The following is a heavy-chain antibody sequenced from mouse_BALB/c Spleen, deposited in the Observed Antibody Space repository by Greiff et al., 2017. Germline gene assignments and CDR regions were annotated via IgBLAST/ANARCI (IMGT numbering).Heavy chain of an antibody. CDR2: INPNSDST. D-gene: IGHD1-1*01. V-gene: IGHV1-18*01. J-gene: IGHJ4*01. Sequence: EVQLQQFGAELVKPGASVKISCKASGYTFTDYNMDWVKQSHGKSLEWIGDINPNSDSTSYNQKFKGKATLTVDKSSSTAYMELRSLTSEDTAVYYCARLNYGDAMDYWGQGTSVTVSS. CDR1: GYTFTDYN. CDR3: ARLNYGDAMDY.